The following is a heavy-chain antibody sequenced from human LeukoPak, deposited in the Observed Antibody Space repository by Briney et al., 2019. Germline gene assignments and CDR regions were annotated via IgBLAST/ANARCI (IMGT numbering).Heavy chain of an antibody. CDR2: ISWNSGSI. J-gene: IGHJ6*02. D-gene: IGHD2-15*01. Sequence: GGSLRLSCAASGFTFDDYAMHWVRQAPGKGLEWVSGISWNSGSIGYADSVKGRFTISRDNAKNSLYLQMNSLRAEDTAVYYCARVRYCSGGSCPKFPGIYYYYGMDVWGQGTTVTVSS. CDR1: GFTFDDYA. CDR3: ARVRYCSGGSCPKFPGIYYYYGMDV. V-gene: IGHV3-9*01.